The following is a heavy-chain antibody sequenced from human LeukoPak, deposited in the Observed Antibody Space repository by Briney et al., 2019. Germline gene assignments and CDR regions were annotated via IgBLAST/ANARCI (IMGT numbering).Heavy chain of an antibody. CDR2: VSGSGDRM. Sequence: GVSLRLSCAASGFTSSSYALNWVRQAPGKGLEWVATVSGSGDRMYHADSVKGRFTISRDNSKNTIYLQMNSLRAGDTALYYCAKAAAAPGFDFWGQGTLVTVSS. D-gene: IGHD6-13*01. J-gene: IGHJ4*02. CDR3: AKAAAAPGFDF. CDR1: GFTSSSYA. V-gene: IGHV3-23*01.